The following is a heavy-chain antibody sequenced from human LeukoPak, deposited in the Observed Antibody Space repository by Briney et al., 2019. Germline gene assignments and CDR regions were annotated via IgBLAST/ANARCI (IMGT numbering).Heavy chain of an antibody. CDR3: ARSGYYDSSGYSQPYFVFDY. CDR2: ISDIGSI. J-gene: IGHJ4*02. D-gene: IGHD3-22*01. Sequence: PSETLSLTCTVSGGSISSYYWSWIRQPPGKGLEWIAYISDIGSINYNPSLKSRVTISVDTSKNQFSLKLSSVTAADTAVYYCARSGYYDSSGYSQPYFVFDYWGQGTLVTVSS. V-gene: IGHV4-59*12. CDR1: GGSISSYY.